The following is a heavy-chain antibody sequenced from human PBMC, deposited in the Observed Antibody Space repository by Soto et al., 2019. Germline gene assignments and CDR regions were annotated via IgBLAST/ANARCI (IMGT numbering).Heavy chain of an antibody. V-gene: IGHV3-9*01. CDR2: ISWNSGSI. Sequence: GGSLRLSCAASGFTFDDYAMHWVRQAPGKGLEWVSGISWNSGSIGYADSVKGRFTISRDNAKNSLYLQMNSLRAEDTALYNCGKDRGDIGVVTAIDALDIWGQGTMFTVSS. CDR3: GKDRGDIGVVTAIDALDI. J-gene: IGHJ3*02. D-gene: IGHD2-21*02. CDR1: GFTFDDYA.